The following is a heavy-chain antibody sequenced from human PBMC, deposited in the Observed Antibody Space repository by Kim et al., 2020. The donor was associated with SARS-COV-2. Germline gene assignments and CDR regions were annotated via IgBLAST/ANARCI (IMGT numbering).Heavy chain of an antibody. D-gene: IGHD5-12*01. CDR2: ISGSGGST. CDR3: AKDRLTGPRSRLENIVATIYRYYGMDV. V-gene: IGHV3-23*01. Sequence: GGSLRLSCAASGFTFSSYAMSWVRQAPGKGLEWVSAISGSGGSTYYADSVKGRFTISRDNSKNTLYLQMNSLRAEDTAVYYCAKDRLTGPRSRLENIVATIYRYYGMDVWGQGTTVTFSS. J-gene: IGHJ6*02. CDR1: GFTFSSYA.